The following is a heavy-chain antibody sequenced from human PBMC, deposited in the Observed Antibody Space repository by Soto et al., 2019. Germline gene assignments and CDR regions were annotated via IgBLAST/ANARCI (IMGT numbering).Heavy chain of an antibody. CDR3: ARTRGNVVGLNLADTYCDP. D-gene: IGHD2-21*01. CDR2: MYHSGSP. Sequence: QVQLQESGPGLVKPSQTLSLTCTVSGGSISTGDFSWTWIRQHPGKGLEWIGDMYHSGSPYYNPSRKSLLTISVAPSKRQSSLRLSSVTAADTAVYYCARTRGNVVGLNLADTYCDPWGRGTLVTVSS. V-gene: IGHV4-31*01. CDR1: GGSISTGDFS. J-gene: IGHJ5*02.